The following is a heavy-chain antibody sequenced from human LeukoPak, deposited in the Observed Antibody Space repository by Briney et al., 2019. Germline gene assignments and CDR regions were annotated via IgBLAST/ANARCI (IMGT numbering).Heavy chain of an antibody. V-gene: IGHV3-74*01. CDR3: ARGGRYAYFLDY. Sequence: GGSLRLSCAASGFTLSSYWMHWVRQVPGKGLVWVSRIDTDASKTNYADSVKGRFTISRDNAKNTVYVHMNSLRDEDTAVYYCARGGRYAYFLDYWGQGTLVTVSS. CDR2: IDTDASKT. J-gene: IGHJ4*02. D-gene: IGHD3-16*01. CDR1: GFTLSSYW.